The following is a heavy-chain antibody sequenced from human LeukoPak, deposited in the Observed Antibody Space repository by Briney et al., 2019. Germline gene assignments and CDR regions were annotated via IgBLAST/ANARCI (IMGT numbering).Heavy chain of an antibody. Sequence: ASVKVSCKASGYTFTSYYMHWVRQAPGQGLEWMGMINPSSGNARYAQKFQGRVTMARDTSTSTMYMELSSLRSEDTAVYYCSRDTRAADAEYFQHWGQGTLVIVSS. V-gene: IGHV1-46*01. J-gene: IGHJ1*01. CDR1: GYTFTSYY. CDR2: INPSSGNA. D-gene: IGHD2-15*01. CDR3: SRDTRAADAEYFQH.